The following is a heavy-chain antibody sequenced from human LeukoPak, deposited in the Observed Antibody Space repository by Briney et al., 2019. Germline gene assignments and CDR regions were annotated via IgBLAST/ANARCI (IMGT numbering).Heavy chain of an antibody. D-gene: IGHD2-2*01. J-gene: IGHJ5*02. V-gene: IGHV4-59*01. Sequence: SETLSLTCTVSGGSISSYYWSLIRQPPGKGLEWIGYIYYSGSTNYNPSLKSRVTIAVDTSKNQFSLKLSSVTAADTAVYYCAGIVVVPASANWFDPWGQGTLVTVSS. CDR1: GGSISSYY. CDR2: IYYSGST. CDR3: AGIVVVPASANWFDP.